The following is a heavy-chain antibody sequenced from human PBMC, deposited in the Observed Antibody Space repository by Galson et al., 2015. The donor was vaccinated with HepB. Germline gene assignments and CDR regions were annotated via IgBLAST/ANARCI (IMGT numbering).Heavy chain of an antibody. CDR2: ISSDNKNI. V-gene: IGHV3-11*06. CDR3: ARGEWLYGMDV. J-gene: IGHJ6*02. D-gene: IGHD5-12*01. CDR1: GFTFRDYY. Sequence: SLRLSCAASGFTFRDYYMSWIRRAPGKGLEWVSYISSDNKNIKYADSVRGRFTISRDNAKNSVYLQMNSLRDEDTAVYYCARGEWLYGMDVWGQGTTVTVSS.